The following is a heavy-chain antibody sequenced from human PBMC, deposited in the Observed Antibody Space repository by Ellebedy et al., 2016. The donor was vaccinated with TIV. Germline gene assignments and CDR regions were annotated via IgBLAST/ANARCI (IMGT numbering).Heavy chain of an antibody. CDR3: AKDQVAGDGRWVFDS. J-gene: IGHJ3*01. Sequence: GESLKISCAASRFTFSSFAMTWVRQAPGKGLEWVSGMHGSGRGISYSESVKGRFIISRDNSKNILYLQMNSLRAEDTAIYYCAKDQVAGDGRWVFDSWGQGTVVTVSS. CDR1: RFTFSSFA. D-gene: IGHD5-24*01. CDR2: MHGSGRGI. V-gene: IGHV3-23*01.